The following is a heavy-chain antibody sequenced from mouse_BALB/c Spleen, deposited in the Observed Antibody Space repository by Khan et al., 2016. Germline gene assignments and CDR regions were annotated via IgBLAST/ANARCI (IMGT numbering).Heavy chain of an antibody. CDR3: VRDMITRAY. CDR1: GFTFNTNA. V-gene: IGHV10S3*01. Sequence: EVQLVETGGGLVQPKGSLKLSCAASGFTFNTNAMNWVRQAPGKGLEWVARIRSKSNNYATYYADSVKDRFTIYRDDSQSMLYLQMNNLKTEDTAMYYCVRDMITRAYWGQGTLVTVSA. CDR2: IRSKSNNYAT. J-gene: IGHJ3*01. D-gene: IGHD2-4*01.